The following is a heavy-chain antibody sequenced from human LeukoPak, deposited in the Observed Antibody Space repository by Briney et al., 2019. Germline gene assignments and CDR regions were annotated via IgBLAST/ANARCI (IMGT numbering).Heavy chain of an antibody. CDR1: GFTFSSYA. Sequence: PGGSLRLSCAASGFTFSSYAMTWVRQAPGKGLEWVSTISGSGGSTYYADSVKGRFTISRDNSKNTLYLQMNSLRAEDTAVYYCAKSGWFGEFDWYFDLWGRGTLVTVSS. D-gene: IGHD3-10*01. CDR2: ISGSGGST. J-gene: IGHJ2*01. V-gene: IGHV3-23*01. CDR3: AKSGWFGEFDWYFDL.